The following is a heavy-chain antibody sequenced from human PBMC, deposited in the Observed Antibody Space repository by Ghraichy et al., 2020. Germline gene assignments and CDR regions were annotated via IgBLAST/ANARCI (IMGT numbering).Heavy chain of an antibody. CDR1: GGTFSSYA. V-gene: IGHV1-69*04. CDR2: IIPVLGLT. J-gene: IGHJ3*02. D-gene: IGHD4-17*01. CDR3: TKGGDYEAFDI. Sequence: SVKVSCKASGGTFSSYAISWVRQAPGQGLEWMGRIIPVLGLTHYAQRFQGRVTITADKFTSTAYMEVRSLRSEDTAVYYCTKGGDYEAFDIWGQGTMVTVSS.